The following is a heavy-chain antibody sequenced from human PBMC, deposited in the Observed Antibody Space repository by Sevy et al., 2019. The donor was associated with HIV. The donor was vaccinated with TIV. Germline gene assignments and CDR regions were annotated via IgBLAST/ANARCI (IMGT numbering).Heavy chain of an antibody. J-gene: IGHJ4*02. CDR2: IFASGCT. Sequence: SETLSLTCTVSGGSISSHYWSWIRQPAGKGLEWIGRIFASGCTNYNPSLKSRVSMSIDTSKKQFSLKLTSVTAADTAVYYCARVHGDYTYFDYWGQGTLVTVSS. CDR1: GGSISSHY. D-gene: IGHD4-17*01. CDR3: ARVHGDYTYFDY. V-gene: IGHV4-4*07.